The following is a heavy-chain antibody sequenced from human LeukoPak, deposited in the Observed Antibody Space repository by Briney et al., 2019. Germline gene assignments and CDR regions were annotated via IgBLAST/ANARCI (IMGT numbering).Heavy chain of an antibody. CDR1: GYSFPSYW. V-gene: IGHV5-51*01. J-gene: IGHJ4*02. Sequence: GESLKISCKGSGYSFPSYWIGWVRQVPGKGLEWLGVIYPTDSDARYSPSFQGQVTISVDKSLSTAYLQWSSLKASDTAMYYCARPRAVAGTGWVDSWGQGTQVIVSS. CDR3: ARPRAVAGTGWVDS. CDR2: IYPTDSDA. D-gene: IGHD6-19*01.